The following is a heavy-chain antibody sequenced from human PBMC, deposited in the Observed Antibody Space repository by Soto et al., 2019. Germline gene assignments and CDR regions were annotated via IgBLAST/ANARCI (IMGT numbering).Heavy chain of an antibody. Sequence: QVQLVESGGGVVQPGRSLRLSCAASGFTFSSYAMHWVRQAPGKGLEWVAVISYDGSNKYYADSVKGRFTISRDNSKNTLYLQMTSLRAEDTAVYYCARAGSSSWYFGGDYYYSGMDVWGQGTTVTVSS. CDR2: ISYDGSNK. J-gene: IGHJ6*02. D-gene: IGHD6-13*01. V-gene: IGHV3-30-3*01. CDR3: ARAGSSSWYFGGDYYYSGMDV. CDR1: GFTFSSYA.